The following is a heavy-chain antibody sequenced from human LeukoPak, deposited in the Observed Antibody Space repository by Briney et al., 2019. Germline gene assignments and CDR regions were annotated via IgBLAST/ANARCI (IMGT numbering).Heavy chain of an antibody. Sequence: GGSLRLSCAASGFTFSNYWMNWVRQAPGKGLEWMGIIYPGDSDTRYSPSFQGQVTISADKSISTAYLQWSSLKASDTAMYYCARQTMIADFDYWGQGTLVTVSS. CDR2: IYPGDSDT. V-gene: IGHV5-51*01. D-gene: IGHD3-22*01. CDR1: GFTFSNYW. CDR3: ARQTMIADFDY. J-gene: IGHJ4*02.